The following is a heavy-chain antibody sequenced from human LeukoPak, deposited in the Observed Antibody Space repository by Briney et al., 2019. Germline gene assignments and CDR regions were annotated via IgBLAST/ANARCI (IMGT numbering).Heavy chain of an antibody. CDR1: GGSFNDFY. D-gene: IGHD4-11*01. J-gene: IGHJ4*02. CDR2: SNPSEGT. CDR3: ARGGDYSNYVADYFDY. Sequence: PSETLSLTCAVYGGSFNDFYWNWIRQSPGKGLEWIGESNPSEGTNYTPSLKRRVTISVDTSKNQFSLKLSSVTAADTAVYYCARGGDYSNYVADYFDYWGQGTLVTVSS. V-gene: IGHV4-34*01.